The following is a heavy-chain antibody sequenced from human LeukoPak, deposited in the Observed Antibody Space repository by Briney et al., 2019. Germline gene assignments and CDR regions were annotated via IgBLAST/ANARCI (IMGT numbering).Heavy chain of an antibody. Sequence: PSETLSLTCTVSGGSLSSYYWSWIRQPPGKGLEWIGYIYYSGSTNYNPSLKSRVTISVDTSKNQFSLKLSSVTAADTAVYYCARHRADIVVVPAAIDNWFDPWGQGTLVTVSS. CDR1: GGSLSSYY. D-gene: IGHD2-2*01. V-gene: IGHV4-59*08. CDR2: IYYSGST. CDR3: ARHRADIVVVPAAIDNWFDP. J-gene: IGHJ5*02.